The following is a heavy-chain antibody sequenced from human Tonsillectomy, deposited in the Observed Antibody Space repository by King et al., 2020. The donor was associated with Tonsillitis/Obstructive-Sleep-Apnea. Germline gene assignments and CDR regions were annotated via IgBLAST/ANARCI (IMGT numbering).Heavy chain of an antibody. CDR3: AHLLTYYDFWSGYYISRDAFDI. J-gene: IGHJ3*02. CDR1: GFSLSTSGVG. D-gene: IGHD3-3*01. V-gene: IGHV2-5*02. CDR2: IYWDDDM. Sequence: VTLKESGPTLVKPTQTLTLTCTFSGFSLSTSGVGVGWIRQPPGKALEWLALIYWDDDMRYSPSLKSRLTITKDTSKNQVVLTMTNMDPVDTATYYCAHLLTYYDFWSGYYISRDAFDIWGQGTMVTVSS.